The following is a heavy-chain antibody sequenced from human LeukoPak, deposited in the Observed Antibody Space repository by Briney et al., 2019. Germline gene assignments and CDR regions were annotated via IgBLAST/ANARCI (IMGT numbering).Heavy chain of an antibody. J-gene: IGHJ4*02. V-gene: IGHV3-73*01. CDR1: GFTFSGSA. Sequence: QAGGSLRLSCAASGFTFSGSATHWVRQASGKGLEWVGRIRSKANSHATAYAASVKGRFTISRDDSKNTAYLQMNSLKTEDTAVYYCYTYYYGSGSYNPPFYFDYWGQGTLVTVSS. D-gene: IGHD3-10*01. CDR2: IRSKANSHAT. CDR3: YTYYYGSGSYNPPFYFDY.